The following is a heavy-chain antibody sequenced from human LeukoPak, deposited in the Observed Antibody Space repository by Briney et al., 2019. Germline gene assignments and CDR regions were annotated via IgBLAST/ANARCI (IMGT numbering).Heavy chain of an antibody. Sequence: GGSPRLSCAASGFTVSSNYMSWVRQAPGKGLEWVSVIYSGGSTYYADSVKGRFTISRDNSKSTLYLQMNSLRAEDTAVYYCARDRRFGELDYWGQGTLVTVSS. CDR1: GFTVSSNY. J-gene: IGHJ4*02. CDR3: ARDRRFGELDY. CDR2: IYSGGST. D-gene: IGHD3-10*01. V-gene: IGHV3-53*01.